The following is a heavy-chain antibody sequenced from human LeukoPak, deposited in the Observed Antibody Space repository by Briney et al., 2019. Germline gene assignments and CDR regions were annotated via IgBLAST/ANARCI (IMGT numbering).Heavy chain of an antibody. Sequence: SETLSLTCTVSGVSISSSSYHWDWIRQPPGKGLEWIGSIYDSGSTYYSPSLKSRVTISVDTSKNQFSLKLNSVTAADTAVYYYTRQVLHTAMDYRGQGTLVTVSS. V-gene: IGHV4-39*01. J-gene: IGHJ4*02. D-gene: IGHD5-18*01. CDR3: TRQVLHTAMDY. CDR2: IYDSGST. CDR1: GVSISSSSYH.